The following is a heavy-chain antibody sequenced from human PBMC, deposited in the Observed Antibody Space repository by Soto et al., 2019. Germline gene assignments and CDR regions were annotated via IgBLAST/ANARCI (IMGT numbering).Heavy chain of an antibody. D-gene: IGHD2-15*01. CDR1: GFTFSSYA. J-gene: IGHJ4*02. CDR2: ISSNGGST. V-gene: IGHV3-64*01. CDR3: ARDQGYGGNEGFDY. Sequence: GSLRLSCAASGFTFSSYAMHWVRQAPGKGLEYVSAISSNGGSTYYANSVKGRFTISRDNSKNTLYLQMGSLRAEDTAVYYCARDQGYGGNEGFDYWGQGTLVTVSS.